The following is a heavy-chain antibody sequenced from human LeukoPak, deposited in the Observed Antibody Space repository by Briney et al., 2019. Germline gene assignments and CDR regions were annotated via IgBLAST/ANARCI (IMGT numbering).Heavy chain of an antibody. CDR1: GYTFTSYY. CDR3: ARDRRGYSYGFPAFWFDP. V-gene: IGHV1-46*01. Sequence: ASVKVYCKASGYTFTSYYMHWVRQAPGQGLEWMGIINPSGGSTSYAQKFQGRVTMTRDTSTSTVYMELSSLRSEDTAVYYCARDRRGYSYGFPAFWFDPWGQGTLVTVSS. D-gene: IGHD5-18*01. CDR2: INPSGGST. J-gene: IGHJ5*02.